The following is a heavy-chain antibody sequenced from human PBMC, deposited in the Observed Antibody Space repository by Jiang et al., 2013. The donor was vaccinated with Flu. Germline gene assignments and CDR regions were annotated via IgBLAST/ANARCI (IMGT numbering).Heavy chain of an antibody. D-gene: IGHD1-26*01. Sequence: FTFSSYAMSWVRQAPGKGLEWVSAISGSGGSTYYADSVKGRFTISRDNSKNTLYLQMNSLRAEDTAVYYCAKLRERYYYYYGMDVWGQGTTVTVSS. CDR3: AKLRERYYYYYGMDV. V-gene: IGHV3-23*01. CDR1: FTFSSYA. J-gene: IGHJ6*02. CDR2: ISGSGGST.